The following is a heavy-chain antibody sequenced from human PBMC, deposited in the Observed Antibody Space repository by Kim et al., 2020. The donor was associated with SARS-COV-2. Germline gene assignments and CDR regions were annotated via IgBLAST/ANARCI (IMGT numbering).Heavy chain of an antibody. CDR2: ISYDGSNK. CDR3: ARDPYLPIRGVIIRVCGYFDY. Sequence: GGSLRLSCAASGFTFSSYAMHWVRQAPGKGLEWVAVISYDGSNKYYADSVKGRFTISRDNSKNTLYLQMNSLRAEDTAVYYCARDPYLPIRGVIIRVCGYFDYWGQGTLVTVSS. D-gene: IGHD3-10*01. V-gene: IGHV3-30-3*01. J-gene: IGHJ4*02. CDR1: GFTFSSYA.